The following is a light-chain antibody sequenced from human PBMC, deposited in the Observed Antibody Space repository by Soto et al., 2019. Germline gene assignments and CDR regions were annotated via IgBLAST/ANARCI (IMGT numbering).Light chain of an antibody. CDR2: DAS. J-gene: IGKJ5*01. Sequence: EILMTQSPATLSVSPGERVTLSCRAGQGVTTNFAWYQQKPGQSPRLLIYDASHRATGVPARFSGSGSGTDFTLTISSLEPEDFAVYYCQQRSVWPITFGQGTRLEIK. V-gene: IGKV3-11*01. CDR1: QGVTTN. CDR3: QQRSVWPIT.